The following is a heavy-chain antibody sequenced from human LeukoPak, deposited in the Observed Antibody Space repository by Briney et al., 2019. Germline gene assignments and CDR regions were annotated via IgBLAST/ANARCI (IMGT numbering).Heavy chain of an antibody. CDR1: GFTFSSYG. Sequence: GGSLRLSCAASGFTFSSYGMHWVRQAPGKGLEGVAVIWYDGSNRYYADSVKGRFTISRDNSKNTLYLQMNSLRAEDTAVYYCARASTVTTTYYYYYGMDVWGQGTTVTVSS. D-gene: IGHD4-17*01. J-gene: IGHJ6*02. CDR3: ARASTVTTTYYYYYGMDV. V-gene: IGHV3-33*01. CDR2: IWYDGSNR.